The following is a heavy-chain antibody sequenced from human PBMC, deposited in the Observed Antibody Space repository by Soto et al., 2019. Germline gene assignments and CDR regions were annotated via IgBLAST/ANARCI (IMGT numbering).Heavy chain of an antibody. J-gene: IGHJ3*02. Sequence: EVQLVESGGGLVQPGGSLRLSCAASGFTFSTYWMSWVRQTPEKGLEWVANIKQDGSEEYYVDSVKGRFTISRDNAKNSMFLQMNSLRVEDTAVYYCARPLGWRDAFDIWAQGTKVTVSS. CDR3: ARPLGWRDAFDI. V-gene: IGHV3-7*01. CDR2: IKQDGSEE. D-gene: IGHD6-19*01. CDR1: GFTFSTYW.